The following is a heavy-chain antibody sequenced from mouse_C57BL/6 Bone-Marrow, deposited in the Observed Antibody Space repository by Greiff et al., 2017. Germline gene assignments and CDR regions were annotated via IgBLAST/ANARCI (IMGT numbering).Heavy chain of an antibody. CDR1: GFNIKDDY. D-gene: IGHD2-3*01. J-gene: IGHJ2*01. CDR3: TTGDGYSYFDY. Sequence: EVKLVESGAELVRPGASVKLSCTASGFNIKDDYMHWLKQRPEQGLEWIGWIDPENGDTEYASKFQGKATITADTSSNTAYLQLSSLTSEDTAVYYCTTGDGYSYFDYWGQGTTLTVSS. V-gene: IGHV14-4*01. CDR2: IDPENGDT.